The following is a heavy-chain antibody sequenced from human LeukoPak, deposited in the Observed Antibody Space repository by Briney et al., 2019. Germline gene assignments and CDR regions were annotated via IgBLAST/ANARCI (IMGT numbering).Heavy chain of an antibody. CDR2: IHSSGST. D-gene: IGHD3-10*01. Sequence: SETLSLTCSASGDTINAFYRSWIRQPAGKGLEWIGRIHSSGSTNYSPSLKRRVTMLLDPSKNQSSLSLISVTAADTAVYYCAREAVHYGSGSLDYWGQGTLVTVSS. V-gene: IGHV4-4*07. J-gene: IGHJ4*02. CDR3: AREAVHYGSGSLDY. CDR1: GDTINAFY.